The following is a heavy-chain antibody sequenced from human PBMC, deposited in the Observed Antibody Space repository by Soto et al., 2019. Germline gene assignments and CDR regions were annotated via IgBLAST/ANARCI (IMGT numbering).Heavy chain of an antibody. CDR3: ARGGGTILAPLP. D-gene: IGHD3-3*01. CDR2: INPNSGAT. V-gene: IGHV1-2*02. J-gene: IGHJ5*02. CDR1: GYTFTGYF. Sequence: QVQLVQSGAEVKKPGASVKVSGRASGYTFTGYFMHWVRQAPGQGLEWMGWINPNSGATKYAQKFQGRVTLSRDTSIRTAYMELSGLRSDDTAVYYCARGGGTILAPLPWGQGTLVTVSS.